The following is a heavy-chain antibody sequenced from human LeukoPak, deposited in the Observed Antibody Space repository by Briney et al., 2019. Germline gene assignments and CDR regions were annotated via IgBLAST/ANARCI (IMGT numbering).Heavy chain of an antibody. CDR3: ASSYCDSSGYSDY. D-gene: IGHD3-22*01. J-gene: IGHJ4*02. V-gene: IGHV3-48*04. CDR2: ISSSSSTI. Sequence: GGSLRLSCAASGFTFSSYSMNWVRQAPGKGLEWVSYISSSSSTIYYADSVKGRFTISRDNAKNSLYLQMNSLRTEDTAVYYCASSYCDSSGYSDYWGQGTLVTVSS. CDR1: GFTFSSYS.